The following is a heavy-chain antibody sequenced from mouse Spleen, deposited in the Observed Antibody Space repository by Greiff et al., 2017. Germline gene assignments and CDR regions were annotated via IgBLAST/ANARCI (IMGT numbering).Heavy chain of an antibody. D-gene: IGHD4-1*01. J-gene: IGHJ1*01. CDR2: ISSGGSYT. Sequence: DVQLVESGGGLVKPGGSLKLSCAASGFTFSSYAMSWVRQTPEKRLEWVATISSGGSYTYYPDSVKGRFTISRDNAKNTLYLQMSSLRSEDTAMYYCARQTNWDAYWYFDVWGAGTTVTVSS. V-gene: IGHV5-9-3*01. CDR1: GFTFSSYA. CDR3: ARQTNWDAYWYFDV.